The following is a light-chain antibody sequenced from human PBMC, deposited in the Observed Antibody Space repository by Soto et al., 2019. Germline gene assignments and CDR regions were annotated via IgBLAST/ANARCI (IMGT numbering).Light chain of an antibody. CDR1: QSFNSIY. CDR2: GAS. V-gene: IGKV3-20*01. CDR3: HQNDSLT. J-gene: IGKJ1*01. Sequence: EIVLTQSPGTLSLSPWERATLSCRASQSFNSIYLAWYQQKPGQAPRLLIYGASSRATGIPDRGSGSGSGTNFTITISKLEAEDFSVYYCHQNDSLTFGQGTKVDIK.